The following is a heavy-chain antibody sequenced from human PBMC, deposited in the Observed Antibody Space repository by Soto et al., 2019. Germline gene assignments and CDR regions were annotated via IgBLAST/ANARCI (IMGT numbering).Heavy chain of an antibody. Sequence: GASVKVSCKGCGGTCSSYDISWVRQAPGQGREWMGGIIPICGTANYAQKFQGRVTITAHESTSEDYMELRSLRSEETDGYYCPRESPCYDIHRAPSHFGYWGQGTLVTVSS. CDR3: PRESPCYDIHRAPSHFGY. D-gene: IGHD3-22*01. V-gene: IGHV1-69*13. J-gene: IGHJ4*02. CDR1: GGTCSSYD. CDR2: IIPICGTA.